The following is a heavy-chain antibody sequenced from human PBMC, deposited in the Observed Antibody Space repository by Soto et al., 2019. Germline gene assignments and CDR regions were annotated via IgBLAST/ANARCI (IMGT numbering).Heavy chain of an antibody. D-gene: IGHD3-10*01. J-gene: IGHJ3*01. Sequence: STKLGCAASRLSVSSYAMGWVRQAPGKGLEWVSSISGSGGGTYYADSVKGRFTISRDNSKNTLSLQMNSLRAEDTAVYYCAKSRGSGSYFNPSDAFAFWVQGTMVTVSS. CDR3: AKSRGSGSYFNPSDAFAF. CDR1: RLSVSSYA. CDR2: ISGSGGGT. V-gene: IGHV3-23*01.